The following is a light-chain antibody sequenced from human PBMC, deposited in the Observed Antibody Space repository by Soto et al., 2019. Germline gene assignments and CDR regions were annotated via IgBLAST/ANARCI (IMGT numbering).Light chain of an antibody. CDR3: QTWDTGARVV. CDR1: SGHSNYA. V-gene: IGLV4-69*01. J-gene: IGLJ2*01. Sequence: QPVLTQSPSASASLGASVKLTCTLSSGHSNYAIAWHRQQPEKGPRYLKKLSSDGSHSKGDGIPDRFSGSSSGAERYLTISSLQSEDEADYYCQTWDTGARVVFGGGTKLTVL. CDR2: LSSDGSH.